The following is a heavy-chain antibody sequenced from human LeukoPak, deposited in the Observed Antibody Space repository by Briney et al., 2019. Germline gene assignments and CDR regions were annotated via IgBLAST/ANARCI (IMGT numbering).Heavy chain of an antibody. CDR1: GFTFSAYS. V-gene: IGHV3-48*04. CDR3: AKDRGGGGFDY. D-gene: IGHD3-16*01. J-gene: IGHJ4*02. Sequence: PGGSLRLSCAASGFTFSAYSMHWVRQAPGKGLEWLSYITGSSNVIYYADSMKGRFTISRDNAGNSLFLQMDSLRAEDTAVYYCAKDRGGGGFDYWGQGALVTVSS. CDR2: ITGSSNVI.